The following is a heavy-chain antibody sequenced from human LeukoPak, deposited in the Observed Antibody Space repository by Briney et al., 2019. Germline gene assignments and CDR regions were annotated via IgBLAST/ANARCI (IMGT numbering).Heavy chain of an antibody. Sequence: ASVKVSCKASGYTFTSYDINWVRQATGQGLEWMGWMNPNSGNTGYAQKFQGRVTMTRGTSTSTVYMELSSLRPEDTAVYYCARDSVEYSSPVDYWGQGTLVTVSS. V-gene: IGHV1-8*01. CDR3: ARDSVEYSSPVDY. D-gene: IGHD6-6*01. CDR1: GYTFTSYD. CDR2: MNPNSGNT. J-gene: IGHJ4*02.